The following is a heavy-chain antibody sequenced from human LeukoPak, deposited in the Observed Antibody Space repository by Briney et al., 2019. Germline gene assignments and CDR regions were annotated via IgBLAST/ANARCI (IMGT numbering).Heavy chain of an antibody. V-gene: IGHV1-18*01. CDR2: ISVYNGNT. J-gene: IGHJ4*02. CDR1: GYTFTSYG. D-gene: IGHD1-1*01. CDR3: ARGSPTLWNFDY. Sequence: ASVKVSCKASGYTFTSYGISWVRQAPGQGLEWMGWISVYNGNTNYAQQLQGRVTMTRDMSTSTVYMELSSLRSEDTAVYYCARGSPTLWNFDYWGQGTLVTVSS.